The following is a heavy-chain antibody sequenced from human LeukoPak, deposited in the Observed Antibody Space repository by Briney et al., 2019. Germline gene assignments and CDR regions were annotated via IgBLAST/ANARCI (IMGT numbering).Heavy chain of an antibody. CDR1: GGSISSYY. V-gene: IGHV4-59*01. CDR3: AREDTAKDAFDI. CDR2: IYYSGST. D-gene: IGHD5-18*01. Sequence: KPSETLSLTCTVSGGSISSYYWSWIRQPPGKGLEWIGYIYYSGSTNYNPSLKSRVTISVDTSKNQFSLKLSSVTAADTAVYSCAREDTAKDAFDIWGQGTMVTVSS. J-gene: IGHJ3*02.